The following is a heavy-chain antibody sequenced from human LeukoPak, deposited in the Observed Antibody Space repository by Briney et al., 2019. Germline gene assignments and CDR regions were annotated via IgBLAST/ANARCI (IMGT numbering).Heavy chain of an antibody. V-gene: IGHV3-11*04. J-gene: IGHJ3*02. D-gene: IGHD1-7*01. CDR3: ARWGDHGTRDAFDI. CDR1: GFTFSDYY. Sequence: GGSLKLSCAASGFTFSDYYMSWIRQAPGKGLEWVSYISSSGSTIYYADSVKGRFTISRDNAKNSLYLQMNSLRAEDTAVYYCARWGDHGTRDAFDIWGQGTMVTVSS. CDR2: ISSSGSTI.